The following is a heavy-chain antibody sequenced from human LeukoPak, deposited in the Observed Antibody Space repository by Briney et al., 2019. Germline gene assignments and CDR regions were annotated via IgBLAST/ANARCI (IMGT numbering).Heavy chain of an antibody. CDR3: AKVTQYSPGTFDI. CDR1: GFTFSSYG. CDR2: ISYDGSNK. V-gene: IGHV3-30*18. D-gene: IGHD5-18*01. J-gene: IGHJ3*02. Sequence: GRSLRLSCAASGFTFSSYGMHWVRQAPGKGLEWVAVISYDGSNKYYADSVKGRFTISRDNSKNTLYLQMNSLRAEDTAVYYCAKVTQYSPGTFDIWGQGTMVTVPS.